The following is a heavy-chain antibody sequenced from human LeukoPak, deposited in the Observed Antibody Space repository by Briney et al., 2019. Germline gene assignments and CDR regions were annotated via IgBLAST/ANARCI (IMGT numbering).Heavy chain of an antibody. CDR1: GYTFTSYG. V-gene: IGHV1-2*02. Sequence: ASVKVSCKASGYTFTSYGISWVRQAPGQGLEWMGWINPNSGGTNYAQKFQGRVTMTRDTSISTAYMELSRLRSDDTAVYYCARVKTTVTTYIPGYWGQGTLVTVSS. D-gene: IGHD4-11*01. CDR2: INPNSGGT. CDR3: ARVKTTVTTYIPGY. J-gene: IGHJ4*02.